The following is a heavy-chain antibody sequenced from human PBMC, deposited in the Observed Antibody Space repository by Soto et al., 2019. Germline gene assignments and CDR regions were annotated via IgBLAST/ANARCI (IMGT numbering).Heavy chain of an antibody. J-gene: IGHJ4*02. CDR2: IKSKPDGETT. Sequence: GGSLRLSCEVSGFSFKSAWMNWVRQVPGRGLEWVARIKSKPDGETTDYAAPVEGRFTISRDDSKNTLYLEMNSLKTEDTAIYYCTTLTMIIVHLDCWGQGTLVTVSS. CDR3: TTLTMIIVHLDC. CDR1: GFSFKSAW. D-gene: IGHD3-22*01. V-gene: IGHV3-15*07.